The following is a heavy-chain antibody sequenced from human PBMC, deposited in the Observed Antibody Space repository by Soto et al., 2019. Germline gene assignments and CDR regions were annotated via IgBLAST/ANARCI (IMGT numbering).Heavy chain of an antibody. V-gene: IGHV4-39*01. CDR3: ARQGVVVVPAAISSWFDP. Sequence: SETLSLTCTVSGGSISSSSYYRGWIRQPPGKGLEWIGSIYYSGSTYYNPSLKSRVTISVDTSKNQFSLKLSSVTAADTAVYYCARQGVVVVPAAISSWFDPWGQGTLVTVSS. D-gene: IGHD2-2*01. CDR1: GGSISSSSYY. CDR2: IYYSGST. J-gene: IGHJ5*02.